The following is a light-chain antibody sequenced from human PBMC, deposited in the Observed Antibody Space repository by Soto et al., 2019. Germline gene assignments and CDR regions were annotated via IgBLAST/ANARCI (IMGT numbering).Light chain of an antibody. V-gene: IGLV1-40*01. J-gene: IGLJ1*01. Sequence: QSVLTQPPSVSGAPGQRVTISCTGSNSNIGAGYDVHWYQQLPGTAPKLLIYGNSNRPSGVPDRFSGSKSVTSASLAITGLQAEDEADYSCQSYDSRLSGSVFGTGTKSPS. CDR3: QSYDSRLSGSV. CDR2: GNS. CDR1: NSNIGAGYD.